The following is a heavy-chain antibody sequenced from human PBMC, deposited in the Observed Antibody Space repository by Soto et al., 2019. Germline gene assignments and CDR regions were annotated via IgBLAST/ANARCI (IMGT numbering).Heavy chain of an antibody. CDR2: IYHSGST. Sequence: QLQLQESGSGLVKPSQTLSLTCAVSGGSISSGGYTWSWIRQPPGKGLEWIGYIYHSGSTYYNPSLKSRVTISVDRSKNQFSLKLSSVTAAATAVYYCARVFTEGGLCFDYWGQGTLVTVSS. V-gene: IGHV4-30-2*01. CDR3: ARVFTEGGLCFDY. D-gene: IGHD3-16*01. J-gene: IGHJ4*02. CDR1: GGSISSGGYT.